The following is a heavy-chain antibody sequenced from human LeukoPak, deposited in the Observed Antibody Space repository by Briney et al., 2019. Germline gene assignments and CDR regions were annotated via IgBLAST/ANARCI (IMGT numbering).Heavy chain of an antibody. Sequence: GGSLRLSCAASGFTFSSYEMNWVRQAPGKGLEWVSYISSSGSTIYYADSVKDRFTISRDNAKNSLYLQMNSLRAEDTAVYYCARKSGYCSGGSCYYYFDYWGQGTLVTVSS. CDR2: ISSSGSTI. D-gene: IGHD2-15*01. CDR3: ARKSGYCSGGSCYYYFDY. CDR1: GFTFSSYE. V-gene: IGHV3-48*03. J-gene: IGHJ4*02.